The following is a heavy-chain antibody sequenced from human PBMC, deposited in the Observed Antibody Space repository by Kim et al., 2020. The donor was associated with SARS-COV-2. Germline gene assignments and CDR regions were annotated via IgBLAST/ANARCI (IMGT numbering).Heavy chain of an antibody. CDR3: ARDPHRIASRAEYFQH. Sequence: GGSLRLSCAASGFTFSSYEMNWVRQAPGKGLEWVSYISSSGSTIYYADSVKGRFTISRDNAKNSLYLQMNSLSAEDTAVYYCARDPHRIASRAEYFQHWGQGTLVTVSS. CDR1: GFTFSSYE. D-gene: IGHD6-13*01. CDR2: ISSSGSTI. V-gene: IGHV3-48*03. J-gene: IGHJ1*01.